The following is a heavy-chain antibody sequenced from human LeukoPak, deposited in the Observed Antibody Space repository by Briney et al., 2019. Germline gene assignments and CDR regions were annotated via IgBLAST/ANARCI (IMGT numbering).Heavy chain of an antibody. CDR1: GGSVSSANYY. V-gene: IGHV4-61*01. D-gene: IGHD5-24*01. CDR2: IYYSGST. J-gene: IGHJ4*02. Sequence: SETLSLTCSVSGGSVSSANYYWSWVRQPPGKGLEWIGYIYYSGSTTYNPSLKSRVTISVDTSKNQFSLKLGSVTTADTAVYYCARSNGYNYFFDYWSQGTLVTVTS. CDR3: ARSNGYNYFFDY.